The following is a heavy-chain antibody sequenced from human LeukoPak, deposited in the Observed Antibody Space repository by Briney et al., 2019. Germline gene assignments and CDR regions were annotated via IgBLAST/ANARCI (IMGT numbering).Heavy chain of an antibody. Sequence: GGSLRLSCAASGFTFSSYSMYWVRQAPGKGLEWVSSISSSSYIYYADSVKGRFTISRDNAKNSLYLQMNSLRAEDTAVYYCARDRRSRAFDIWGQGTMVTVSS. CDR2: ISSSSYI. J-gene: IGHJ3*02. CDR3: ARDRRSRAFDI. CDR1: GFTFSSYS. V-gene: IGHV3-21*01.